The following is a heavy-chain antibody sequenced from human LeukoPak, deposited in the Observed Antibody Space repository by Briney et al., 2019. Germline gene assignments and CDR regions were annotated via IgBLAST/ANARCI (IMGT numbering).Heavy chain of an antibody. CDR3: ARDPRNKGFDP. D-gene: IGHD1/OR15-1a*01. CDR2: INGDGSSA. CDR1: GFTLSYYW. Sequence: PGGSLRLSCAASGFTLSYYWMHWVRHGPRKGLVRVSTINGDGSSANYADSVKGRFTISRDNAKNTLYLEMNSLRVEDTAVYYCARDPRNKGFDPWGQGTLVTVSS. V-gene: IGHV3-74*01. J-gene: IGHJ5*02.